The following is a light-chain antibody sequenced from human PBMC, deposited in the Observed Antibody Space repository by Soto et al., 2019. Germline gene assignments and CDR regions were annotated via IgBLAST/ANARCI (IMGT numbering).Light chain of an antibody. CDR2: GAS. J-gene: IGKJ2*01. V-gene: IGKV3-15*01. Sequence: EIVMTQSPATLSVSPGERATLSCRASPSVFSNLAWYQQKPGQASRPLIYGASTRATGIPARFSGSGSGTEFTLTISSLQSEDFAVYYCQQYNNWTPYTFGQGTKLEIK. CDR3: QQYNNWTPYT. CDR1: PSVFSN.